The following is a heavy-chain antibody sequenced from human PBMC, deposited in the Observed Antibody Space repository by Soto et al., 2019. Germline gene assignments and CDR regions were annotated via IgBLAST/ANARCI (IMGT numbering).Heavy chain of an antibody. Sequence: ASVKVSCKASGYTFTSYYMHWVRQAPGQGLEWMGIINPSGGSTSYAQKFQGRVTMTRDTSTSTVYMELSSVRSEDTAVYYCARDFQPSSGWSLYYYYSYGMDVWGQGTTVTVSS. CDR2: INPSGGST. J-gene: IGHJ6*01. CDR1: GYTFTSYY. D-gene: IGHD6-19*01. V-gene: IGHV1-46*01. CDR3: ARDFQPSSGWSLYYYYSYGMDV.